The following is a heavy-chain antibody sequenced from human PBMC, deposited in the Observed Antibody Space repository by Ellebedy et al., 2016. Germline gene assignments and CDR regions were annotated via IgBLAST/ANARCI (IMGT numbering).Heavy chain of an antibody. D-gene: IGHD1-7*01. J-gene: IGHJ4*02. Sequence: SETLSLTXTVSGGSISSGGYYWSWIRQHPGKGLEWIGYIYYSGSTNYNPSLKSRVTISVDTSKNQFSLKLSSVTAADTAVYYCARQFQTTYFDYWGQGTLVTVSS. CDR3: ARQFQTTYFDY. CDR2: IYYSGST. V-gene: IGHV4-61*08. CDR1: GGSISSGGYY.